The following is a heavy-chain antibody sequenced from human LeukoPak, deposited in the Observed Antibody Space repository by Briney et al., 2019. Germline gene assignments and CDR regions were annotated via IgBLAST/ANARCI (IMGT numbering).Heavy chain of an antibody. Sequence: ASVKVSCKASGYTFTGYYMHWVRQAPGQGLGWMGWINPNSGGTNYAQKFQGRVTMTRDTSISTAYMELSRLRSDDTAVYYCARTKESYDSSGYFGYWGQGTLVTVSS. CDR1: GYTFTGYY. CDR2: INPNSGGT. J-gene: IGHJ4*02. D-gene: IGHD3-22*01. CDR3: ARTKESYDSSGYFGY. V-gene: IGHV1-2*02.